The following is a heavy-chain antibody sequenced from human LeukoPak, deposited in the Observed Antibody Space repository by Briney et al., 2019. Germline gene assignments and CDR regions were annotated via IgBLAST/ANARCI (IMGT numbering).Heavy chain of an antibody. CDR1: GSPSTSNW. Sequence: GAPLHTPSQAPGSPSTSNWTTRARQTPPKGLDWMGIIYPGDSDTRYSPSFQGQVTISADKSISTAYLQWSSLKDSDTAMYYCTGSRHSPSIDYWGQGTLVTVSS. CDR3: TGSRHSPSIDY. J-gene: IGHJ4*02. CDR2: IYPGDSDT. D-gene: IGHD2-2*01. V-gene: IGHV5-51*01.